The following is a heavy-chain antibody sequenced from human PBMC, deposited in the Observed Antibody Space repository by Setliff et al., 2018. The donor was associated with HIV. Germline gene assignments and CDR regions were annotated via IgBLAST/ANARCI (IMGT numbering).Heavy chain of an antibody. V-gene: IGHV4-4*09. D-gene: IGHD2-21*02. J-gene: IGHJ4*02. Sequence: SETLSLTCTVSGGSVNDFYCNWIRQPPGKGPEWIGYIHSSGSTIYNPSLKSRITISLDTSKEQFSLELSSATAADTAVYYCATLDHSGGNFLAYWGQGSLVTSPQ. CDR1: GGSVNDFY. CDR2: IHSSGST. CDR3: ATLDHSGGNFLAY.